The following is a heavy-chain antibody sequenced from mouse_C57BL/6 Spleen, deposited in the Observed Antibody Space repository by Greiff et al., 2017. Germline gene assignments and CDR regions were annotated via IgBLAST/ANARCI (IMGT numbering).Heavy chain of an antibody. CDR3: ARWGDGAMDY. J-gene: IGHJ4*01. Sequence: EVHLVESGGGLVKPGGSLKLSCAASGFTFSDYGMHWVRQAPEKGLEWVAYISSGSSTIYYADTVKGRFTISRDNAKNTLFLQMTSLRSEDTAMYYCARWGDGAMDYWGQGTSVTVSS. D-gene: IGHD3-3*01. CDR2: ISSGSSTI. V-gene: IGHV5-17*01. CDR1: GFTFSDYG.